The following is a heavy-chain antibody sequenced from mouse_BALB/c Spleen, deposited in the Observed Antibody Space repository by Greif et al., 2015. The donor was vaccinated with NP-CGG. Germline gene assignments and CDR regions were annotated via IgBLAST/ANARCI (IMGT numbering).Heavy chain of an antibody. D-gene: IGHD2-4*01. CDR1: GYTFTSYW. CDR2: INPSNGRT. V-gene: IGHV1S81*02. CDR3: ARKIYYDYVWFAY. J-gene: IGHJ3*01. Sequence: QVQLQQSGAELVKPGASVKLSCKASGYTFTSYWMHWVKQRPGQGLEWIGEINPSNGRTNYNEKFKSKATLTVDKSSSTAYMQLSSLTSEDSAVYYCARKIYYDYVWFAYWGQGTLVTVSA.